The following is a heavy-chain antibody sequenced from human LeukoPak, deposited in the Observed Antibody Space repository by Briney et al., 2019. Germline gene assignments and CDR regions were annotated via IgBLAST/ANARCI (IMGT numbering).Heavy chain of an antibody. V-gene: IGHV4-31*03. CDR2: IYYSGST. J-gene: IGHJ4*02. D-gene: IGHD2-15*01. CDR3: ARDLGGGSFDF. CDR1: GGSISNGVYY. Sequence: KAPETLSLTCTVSGGSISNGVYYWSRIRQHPGKGLEWIGYIYYSGSTYYSPSLKSRLTMSVDTSKNQFSLKLSSVTAADTAVYYCARDLGGGSFDFWGQGTLVTVSS.